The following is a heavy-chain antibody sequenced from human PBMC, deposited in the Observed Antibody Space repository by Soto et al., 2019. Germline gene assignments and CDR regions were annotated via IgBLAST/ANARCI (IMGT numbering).Heavy chain of an antibody. D-gene: IGHD6-6*01. V-gene: IGHV4-31*03. CDR3: ASTKDYSSSLDY. Sequence: TLSLTCTVSGGSISSGGYYWSWIRQHPGKGLEWIGCVYYSGRTYYNPSLKSRITISVDTSKKHFSLKMSSVTAADTAVYYCASTKDYSSSLDYWGQGILVTVSS. J-gene: IGHJ4*02. CDR1: GGSISSGGYY. CDR2: VYYSGRT.